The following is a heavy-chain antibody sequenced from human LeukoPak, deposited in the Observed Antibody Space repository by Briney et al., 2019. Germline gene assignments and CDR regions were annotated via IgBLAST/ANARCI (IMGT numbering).Heavy chain of an antibody. D-gene: IGHD1-26*01. Sequence: GESLKISCKASEYRFTAYWIAWVRHMPGKGLKWMGVIYPEDSDTRYSPSFQGQVTISADKSINTAYLQFNSLQASDTAIYYCARRLGATDTRFDYWGQGTQVTVSP. CDR2: IYPEDSDT. V-gene: IGHV5-51*01. J-gene: IGHJ4*02. CDR3: ARRLGATDTRFDY. CDR1: EYRFTAYW.